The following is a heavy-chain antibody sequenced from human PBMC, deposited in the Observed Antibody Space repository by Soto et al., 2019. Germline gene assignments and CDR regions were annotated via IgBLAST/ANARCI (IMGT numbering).Heavy chain of an antibody. D-gene: IGHD1-1*01. CDR2: ISYDGDNK. J-gene: IGHJ6*02. V-gene: IGHV3-30-3*01. Sequence: DSGGGVVQPGRSLRLSCAASGFTFSYHALNWVRQAPGKGLEWVAVISYDGDNKYIAEAVKGRLTISRDNPKNTVSLQMNSLRTEDTAMYFCARGTTTSAFSVMDVWGQGTTVTVSS. CDR3: ARGTTTSAFSVMDV. CDR1: GFTFSYHA.